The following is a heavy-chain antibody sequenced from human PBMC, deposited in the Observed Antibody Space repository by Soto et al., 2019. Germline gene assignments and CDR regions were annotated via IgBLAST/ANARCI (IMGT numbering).Heavy chain of an antibody. CDR1: GFTFSSYA. D-gene: IGHD3-10*01. V-gene: IGHV3-23*01. CDR3: NYGSGSPSGDYYYGMDV. Sequence: GGSLRLSCAASGFTFSSYAMSWVRQAPGKGLEWVSAISCSGGSTYYADSVKGRFTISRDNSKNTLYLQMNSLRAEDTAVYYCNYGSGSPSGDYYYGMDVWGQGTPVTVSS. CDR2: ISCSGGST. J-gene: IGHJ6*02.